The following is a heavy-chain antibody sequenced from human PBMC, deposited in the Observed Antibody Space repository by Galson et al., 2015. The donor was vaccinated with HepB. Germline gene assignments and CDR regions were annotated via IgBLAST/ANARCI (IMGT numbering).Heavy chain of an antibody. V-gene: IGHV3-23*01. Sequence: SLRLSCAASGLTFSSYAMSWVRQAPGKGLEWVSAISGSGGSTYHADSVKGRFTISRDNSKNTLYLQMNSLRAEDTAVYYCATGTKDYSNYATDYWGQGTLVTVSS. D-gene: IGHD4-11*01. J-gene: IGHJ4*02. CDR1: GLTFSSYA. CDR3: ATGTKDYSNYATDY. CDR2: ISGSGGST.